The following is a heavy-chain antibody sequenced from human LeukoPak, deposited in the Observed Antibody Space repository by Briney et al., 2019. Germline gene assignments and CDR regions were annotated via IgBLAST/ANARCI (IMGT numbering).Heavy chain of an antibody. CDR2: IKQDGSEK. CDR3: ARELVVGATISSDAFDI. J-gene: IGHJ3*02. D-gene: IGHD1-26*01. CDR1: GFTFSSYW. Sequence: GGSLRLSCAASGFTFSSYWMSWVRQAPGKGLEWVANIKQDGSEKYYVDSVKGRFTISRDNAKNSLYLQMNSLRAEDTAVYYCARELVVGATISSDAFDIWGQGTMVTVSS. V-gene: IGHV3-7*01.